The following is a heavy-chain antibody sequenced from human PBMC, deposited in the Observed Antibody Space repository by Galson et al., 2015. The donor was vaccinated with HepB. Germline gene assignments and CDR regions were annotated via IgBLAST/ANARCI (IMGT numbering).Heavy chain of an antibody. CDR1: GFTFSGSA. Sequence: SLRLSCAASGFTFSGSAMHWVRQASGKGLEWVGRIRSKANSYATAYAASVKGRFTISRDDSRNTAYLQMNSLKTEDTAVYYCTRLLGRSGDYWGQGTLVTVSS. V-gene: IGHV3-73*01. CDR2: IRSKANSYAT. J-gene: IGHJ4*02. D-gene: IGHD1-26*01. CDR3: TRLLGRSGDY.